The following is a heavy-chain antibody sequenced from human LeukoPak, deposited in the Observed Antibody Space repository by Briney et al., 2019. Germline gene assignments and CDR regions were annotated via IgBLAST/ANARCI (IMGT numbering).Heavy chain of an antibody. D-gene: IGHD1-1*01. J-gene: IGHJ4*02. V-gene: IGHV4-39*07. CDR1: SGSINTSNYY. Sequence: PSETLSLTCTVSSGSINTSNYYWGRIRQPPGKGLEWIGNIFYRGGTYYNPSLKSRVTISVDTSKNQFSLKLSSVTAADTAVYYCARDATNLPYYFDYWGQGTLVTVSS. CDR3: ARDATNLPYYFDY. CDR2: IFYRGGT.